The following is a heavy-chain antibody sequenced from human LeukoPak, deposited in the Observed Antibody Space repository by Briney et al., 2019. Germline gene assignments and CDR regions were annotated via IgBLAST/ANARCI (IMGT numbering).Heavy chain of an antibody. CDR1: GFTFSTYA. CDR3: ARGKGVYCGGDCSALDY. J-gene: IGHJ4*02. Sequence: PGGSLRLSCEASGFTFSTYAMHWVRQAPGKGLQYVSAITTDGSSTYYASSVKGRFTISRDNSQNTLYLQMGSLRAEDMAVYYCARGKGVYCGGDCSALDYWGQGTLVTVSS. V-gene: IGHV3-64*01. CDR2: ITTDGSST. D-gene: IGHD2-21*02.